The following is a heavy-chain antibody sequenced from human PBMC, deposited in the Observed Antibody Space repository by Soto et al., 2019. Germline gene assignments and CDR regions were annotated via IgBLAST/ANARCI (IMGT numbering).Heavy chain of an antibody. D-gene: IGHD1-26*01. J-gene: IGHJ2*01. CDR3: ARTVGEWELLWYFDL. Sequence: QVQLVESGGGVVQPGRSLRLSCAASGFTFSSYAMHWVRQAPGKGLEWVAVISYDGSNKYYADSVKGRFTISRDNSKNTLYLQMNSLRAEDTAVYYCARTVGEWELLWYFDLWGRGTLVTVSS. CDR1: GFTFSSYA. V-gene: IGHV3-30-3*01. CDR2: ISYDGSNK.